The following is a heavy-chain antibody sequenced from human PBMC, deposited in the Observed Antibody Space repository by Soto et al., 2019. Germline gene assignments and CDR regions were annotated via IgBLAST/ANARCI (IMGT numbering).Heavy chain of an antibody. J-gene: IGHJ4*02. D-gene: IGHD3-10*01. CDR3: ARDFGY. CDR2: INSDGSST. Sequence: EVQLVESGGGLVQPGGSLRLSCAASGFTFSSYWMHWVRQAPGKGLVWVARINSDGSSTFYADSVKGRFTISRDNAKNTWYLKMYSLRAEDTAVYYGARDFGYWGKGTLVTVSS. CDR1: GFTFSSYW. V-gene: IGHV3-74*01.